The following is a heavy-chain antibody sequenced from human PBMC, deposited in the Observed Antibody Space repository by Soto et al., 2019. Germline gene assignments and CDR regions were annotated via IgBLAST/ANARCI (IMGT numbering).Heavy chain of an antibody. CDR3: ARDPRKTRPIVVVVHDAFDI. Sequence: GASVKVSCKASGYTFTSYYMHWVRQVPGQGLEWMGIINPSGGSTSYAQKFQGRVTMTRDTSTSTVYMELSSLRSEDTAVYYCARDPRKTRPIVVVVHDAFDIWGQGTMVTVSS. V-gene: IGHV1-46*01. CDR1: GYTFTSYY. D-gene: IGHD2-15*01. CDR2: INPSGGST. J-gene: IGHJ3*02.